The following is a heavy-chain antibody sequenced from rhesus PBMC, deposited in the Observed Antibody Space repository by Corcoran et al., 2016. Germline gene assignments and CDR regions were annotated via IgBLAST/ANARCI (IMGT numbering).Heavy chain of an antibody. CDR2: IDGGSGST. D-gene: IGHD2-21*01. J-gene: IGHJ2*01. V-gene: IGHV4-147*01. Sequence: QVQLQESGPGLVKPSETLSLTCAVSGGSIRSNYWSWIRQSPGKGLEWVGYIDGGSGSTSYNPSLKSRVTISTDTSKNQFSLKLSSVTAADTAVYYCARAVVRWYFDIWGPGTPITISS. CDR1: GGSIRSNY. CDR3: ARAVVRWYFDI.